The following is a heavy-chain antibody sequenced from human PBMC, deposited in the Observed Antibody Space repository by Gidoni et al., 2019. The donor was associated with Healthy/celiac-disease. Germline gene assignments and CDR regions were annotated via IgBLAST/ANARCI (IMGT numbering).Heavy chain of an antibody. CDR2: INHSGST. J-gene: IGHJ6*02. CDR3: ARGPSYGGKTPYYYGMDV. CDR1: GGSFSGYY. Sequence: QVQLQQWGAGLLKPSDTLSLTCAVYGGSFSGYYLSWIRQPPGKGLEWIGEINHSGSTNYNPSLKSRVTISVDTSKNQFSLKLSSVTAADTAVYYCARGPSYGGKTPYYYGMDVWGQGTTVTVSS. V-gene: IGHV4-34*01. D-gene: IGHD2-15*01.